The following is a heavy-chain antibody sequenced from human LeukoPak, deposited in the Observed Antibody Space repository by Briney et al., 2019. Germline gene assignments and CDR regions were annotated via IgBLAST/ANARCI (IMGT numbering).Heavy chain of an antibody. J-gene: IGHJ4*02. CDR2: INGDGSST. CDR3: AKPLGSLPGY. D-gene: IGHD1-14*01. V-gene: IGHV3-74*01. CDR1: GFTFSSYW. Sequence: GGSLRLSCAASGFTFSSYWMHWVRQAPGKGLVWVSRINGDGSSTTYADPVKGRFTISRDNAKNTLYLQMNSLRAEDTAVYYCAKPLGSLPGYWGQGTLVTVSS.